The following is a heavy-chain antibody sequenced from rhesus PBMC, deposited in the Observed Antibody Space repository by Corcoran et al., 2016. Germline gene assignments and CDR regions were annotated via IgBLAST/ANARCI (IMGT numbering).Heavy chain of an antibody. D-gene: IGHD4-29*01. CDR2: MYRNSEST. J-gene: IGHJ4*01. Sequence: QVQLQESGPGVVKAWETLSPTCHVPGGPISGGSSFGSWIRQPPGKGLEWIGGMYRNSESTNYSPSLKSRVTISKDTSKNQFSLKLSSVTATDTAVYYCATSSVAATSVDYWGQGVLVTVSS. V-gene: IGHV4S12*01. CDR3: ATSSVAATSVDY. CDR1: GGPISGGSSF.